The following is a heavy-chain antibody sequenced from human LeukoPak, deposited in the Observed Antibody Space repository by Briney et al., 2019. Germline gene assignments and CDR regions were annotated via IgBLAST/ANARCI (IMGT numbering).Heavy chain of an antibody. CDR2: IIPIFGTA. V-gene: IGHV1-69*05. D-gene: IGHD3-10*01. Sequence: ASVKVSCKASGGTFSSYAISWVRQAPGQGLEWMGGIIPIFGTANYAQKFQGRVTITTDESTSTAYMELSSLRSEDTAVHYCAILLWFGESLPDYWGQGTLVTVSS. J-gene: IGHJ4*02. CDR3: AILLWFGESLPDY. CDR1: GGTFSSYA.